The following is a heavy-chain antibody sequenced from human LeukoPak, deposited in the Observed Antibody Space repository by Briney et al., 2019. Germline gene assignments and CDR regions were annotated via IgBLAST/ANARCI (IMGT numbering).Heavy chain of an antibody. J-gene: IGHJ5*02. CDR1: GGSFSGYY. CDR3: ARKGGRSSSSRWFDP. D-gene: IGHD6-6*01. Sequence: SETLSLTCAVYGGSFSGYYWSWIRQPPGKGLEWIGEINHSGSTNYNPSLKSRVIISVDTSKNQFSLKLSSVTAADTAVYYCARKGGRSSSSRWFDPWGQGTLVTVSS. V-gene: IGHV4-34*01. CDR2: INHSGST.